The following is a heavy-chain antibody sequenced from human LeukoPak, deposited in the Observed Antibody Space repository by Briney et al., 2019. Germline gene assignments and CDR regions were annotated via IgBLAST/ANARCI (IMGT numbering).Heavy chain of an antibody. CDR2: INPNSGGT. D-gene: IGHD6-19*01. V-gene: IGHV1-2*02. CDR3: ARDQWDSSGWFDY. CDR1: GYTFTGYY. J-gene: IGHJ4*02. Sequence: ASVKVSCKASGYTFTGYYMHWVRQAPAQGLEWMGWINPNSGGTNYAQKFQGRVTMTRDTSISTAYMELSRLRSDDTAVYYCARDQWDSSGWFDYWGQGTLVTVSS.